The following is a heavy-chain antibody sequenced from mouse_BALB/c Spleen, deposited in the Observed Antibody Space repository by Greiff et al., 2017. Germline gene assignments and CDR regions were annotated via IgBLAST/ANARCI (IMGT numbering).Heavy chain of an antibody. V-gene: IGHV5-6*01. J-gene: IGHJ4*01. CDR2: ISSGGSYT. CDR3: ARDHYGSGDY. CDR1: GFTFSSYC. Sequence: EVNVVESGGDLVKPGGSLKLSCAASGFTFSSYCMSWVRQTPDKRLEWVATISSGGSYTYYPDSVKGRFTISRDNAKNNLYLQMSSLKSEDTAMYYCARDHYGSGDYWGQGTSVTVSS. D-gene: IGHD1-1*01.